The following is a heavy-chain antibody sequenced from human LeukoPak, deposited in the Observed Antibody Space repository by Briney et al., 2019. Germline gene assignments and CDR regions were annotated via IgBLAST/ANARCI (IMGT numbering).Heavy chain of an antibody. J-gene: IGHJ6*03. CDR1: GFTFSNYP. V-gene: IGHV3-23*01. Sequence: GGSLRLSCVASGFTFSNYPMTWVRQFPGKGLQWVSTIGGSDDTYYADSVKGRFTISRDNSKNTLYLQMNSLRAEDTAVYYCAKVLEDDVIAVVPIYYMDVWGKGTTVTVSS. CDR2: IGGSDDT. D-gene: IGHD3-22*01. CDR3: AKVLEDDVIAVVPIYYMDV.